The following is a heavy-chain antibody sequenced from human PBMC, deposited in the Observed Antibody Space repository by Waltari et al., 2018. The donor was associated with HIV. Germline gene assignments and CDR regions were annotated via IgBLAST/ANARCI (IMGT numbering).Heavy chain of an antibody. D-gene: IGHD1-7*01. V-gene: IGHV1-2*02. J-gene: IGHJ6*02. CDR2: INPHRGGT. CDR3: ARDRARTTDYYYYGMDV. Sequence: QVQLVQSGAEVKKPGASVKVSCKASGYTFTGYYMHWVRQAPGKGLEWTGWINPHRGGTNYAQKCQGRVTMTRHTSISTAYMELSRLRSDDTAVYYCARDRARTTDYYYYGMDVWGQGTTVTVSS. CDR1: GYTFTGYY.